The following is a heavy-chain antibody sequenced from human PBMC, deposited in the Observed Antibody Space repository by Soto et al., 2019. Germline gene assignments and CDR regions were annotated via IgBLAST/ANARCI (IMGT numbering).Heavy chain of an antibody. Sequence: GASVKVSCKVSGYSLIDLSMHWVRQVPGKGLEWMGGFDPEDAKTIYVQKFQGRATLTEDTSTDTAYMELTNLTSEDTAVYYCATSYSRSSVLGSFDSWGQGALVTVSS. CDR3: ATSYSRSSVLGSFDS. V-gene: IGHV1-24*01. J-gene: IGHJ5*01. CDR2: FDPEDAKT. D-gene: IGHD6-6*01. CDR1: GYSLIDLS.